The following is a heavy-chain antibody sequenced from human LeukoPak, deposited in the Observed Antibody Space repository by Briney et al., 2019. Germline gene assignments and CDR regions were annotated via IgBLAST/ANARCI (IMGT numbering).Heavy chain of an antibody. Sequence: SETLSLTCAVSGYSISSGYYWGWIRQPPGKGLEWIGSIYHSGSTYYNPSLKSRVTISVDTSKSQFSLKLSSVTAADTAVYYCARGYCSSTSCYPEGWFNPWGQGTLVTVSS. CDR1: GYSISSGYY. CDR2: IYHSGST. V-gene: IGHV4-38-2*01. J-gene: IGHJ5*02. CDR3: ARGYCSSTSCYPEGWFNP. D-gene: IGHD2-2*01.